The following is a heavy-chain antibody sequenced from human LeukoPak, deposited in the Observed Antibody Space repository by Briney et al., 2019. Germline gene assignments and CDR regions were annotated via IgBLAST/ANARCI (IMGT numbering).Heavy chain of an antibody. Sequence: SETLSLTCAVYACSISSSHWWSWVRQPPGKGLEWIGEIYHSGSTNYNPSLKSRVTISVDKSKNQFSLKLSSVTAAATALYYCATIVRGATLNYVYWGQGTLVTVSS. V-gene: IGHV4-4*02. CDR2: IYHSGST. J-gene: IGHJ4*02. CDR1: ACSISSSHW. D-gene: IGHD3-10*01. CDR3: ATIVRGATLNYVY.